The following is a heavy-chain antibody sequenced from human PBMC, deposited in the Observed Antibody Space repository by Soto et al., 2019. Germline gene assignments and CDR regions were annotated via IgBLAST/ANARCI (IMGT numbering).Heavy chain of an antibody. CDR2: IFSNDEK. Sequence: QVTVKESGPVLVKPTETLTLTCTVSGFSLSNAGLGVSWIRQPPGTALEWLAHIFSNDEKSYSTSLKSRLTISKDTSKSQVVLIMTNMDPVDTATYYCASTSNTSWYWFHPSGQGTLVTVSS. V-gene: IGHV2-26*04. CDR3: ASTSNTSWYWFHP. D-gene: IGHD2-2*01. J-gene: IGHJ5*02. CDR1: GFSLSNAGLG.